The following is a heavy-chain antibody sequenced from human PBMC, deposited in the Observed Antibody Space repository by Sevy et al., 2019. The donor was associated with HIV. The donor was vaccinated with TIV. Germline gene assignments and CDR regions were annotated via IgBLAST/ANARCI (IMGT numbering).Heavy chain of an antibody. D-gene: IGHD3-22*01. CDR1: DGSISSYY. CDR2: ISSSGNI. V-gene: IGHV4-4*07. J-gene: IGHJ5*02. CDR3: ARETFYDSSGYYYSWFDP. Sequence: SETLSLTCTVSDGSISSYYWTWIRQPANKELEWIGRISSSGNIKYNPSLKSRVTMSVDTSKNHFSLKLSSVTAADPAVYYCARETFYDSSGYYYSWFDPWGQGTLVTVSS.